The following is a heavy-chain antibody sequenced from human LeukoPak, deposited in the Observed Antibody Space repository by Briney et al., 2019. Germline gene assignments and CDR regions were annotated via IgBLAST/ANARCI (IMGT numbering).Heavy chain of an antibody. CDR1: GGPFSGYY. CDR2: INYSGSA. Sequence: SETLSLTCAVYGGPFSGYYWSWIRQPPGKGLEWIGEINYSGSANYNPSLKSRVTISVDMSKNQFSLKLSSVTAADTAVYYCARARGDYYDSSGYYSAFDYWGQGTLVTFST. CDR3: ARARGDYYDSSGYYSAFDY. V-gene: IGHV4-34*01. D-gene: IGHD3-22*01. J-gene: IGHJ4*02.